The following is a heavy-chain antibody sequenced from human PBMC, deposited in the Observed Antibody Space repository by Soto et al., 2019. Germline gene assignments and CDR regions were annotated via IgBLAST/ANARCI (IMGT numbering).Heavy chain of an antibody. CDR1: GFAFSTHA. J-gene: IGHJ4*02. D-gene: IGHD3-9*01. V-gene: IGHV3-23*01. Sequence: EVQLLESGGGLVQPGGSLRLSCVASGFAFSTHAMSWVRQAPGKGLEWVSFISSSSITTYYADSVRGRFTTSRDNAQKTLYLHMNNLRADDTAVYFCARETPYDIVPGYSKMYMDSWGPGTQVTV. CDR2: ISSSSITT. CDR3: ARETPYDIVPGYSKMYMDS.